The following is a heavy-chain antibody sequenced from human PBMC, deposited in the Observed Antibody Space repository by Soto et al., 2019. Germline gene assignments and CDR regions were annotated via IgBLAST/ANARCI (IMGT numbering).Heavy chain of an antibody. D-gene: IGHD1-26*01. Sequence: QVQLVESGGGVVQPGRSLRLSCAASGFTFTSFGMNWVRQAPGKGLEWVAVIWYDGGNNFYADSVKDRFTISRDNSKNTVYLEMNSLRAEDTAVYYCVRDAVVGATKGGNYWFDSWGQGTLVTVSS. J-gene: IGHJ5*01. CDR3: VRDAVVGATKGGNYWFDS. CDR2: IWYDGGNN. CDR1: GFTFTSFG. V-gene: IGHV3-33*01.